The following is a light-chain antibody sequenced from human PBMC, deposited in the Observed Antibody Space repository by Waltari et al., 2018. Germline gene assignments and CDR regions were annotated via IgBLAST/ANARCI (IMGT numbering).Light chain of an antibody. CDR1: QSLVDGGGNKF. Sequence: DIVMTQSPLSLPVTPGEPASISCRSSQSLVDGGGNKFLDWYLQKPGPSPQLLIYQISNRASGVPDRISGSGSDTDFTLKITRVEAEDVGVYYCMQALHPPYTFGQGTKLEIK. CDR3: MQALHPPYT. V-gene: IGKV2-28*01. CDR2: QIS. J-gene: IGKJ2*01.